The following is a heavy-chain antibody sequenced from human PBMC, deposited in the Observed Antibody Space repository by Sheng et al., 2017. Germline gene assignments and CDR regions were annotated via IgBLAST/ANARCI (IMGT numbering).Heavy chain of an antibody. CDR2: VNHSGST. Sequence: QVQLQQWGAGLLKPSETLSLTCAVYGGSFSGYYWSWIRQPPREGAWSGLGKVNHSGSTNYNPSLKSRVTISVDTSKNQFSLKLSSVTAADTAVYYCARGTTGSRPTYYYDSSGYYYGTTIYYFDYWG. CDR1: GGSFSGYY. D-gene: IGHD3-22*01. V-gene: IGHV4-34*01. CDR3: ARGTTGSRPTYYYDSSGYYYGTTIYYFDY. J-gene: IGHJ4*01.